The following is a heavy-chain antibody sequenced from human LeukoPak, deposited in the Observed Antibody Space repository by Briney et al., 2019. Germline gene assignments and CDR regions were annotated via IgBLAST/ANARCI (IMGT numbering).Heavy chain of an antibody. J-gene: IGHJ5*02. CDR3: ARAGAYYLNWFDP. CDR2: ISSSSTTI. Sequence: GGPLRLSCAASGFTLSSYYMNWVRQAPGKGLEWVSYISSSSTTIYYADSVKGRFTISRDNAQNSLYLQMNSLRAEDTAVYYCARAGAYYLNWFDPWGQGTLVTVSS. D-gene: IGHD2/OR15-2a*01. CDR1: GFTLSSYY. V-gene: IGHV3-48*01.